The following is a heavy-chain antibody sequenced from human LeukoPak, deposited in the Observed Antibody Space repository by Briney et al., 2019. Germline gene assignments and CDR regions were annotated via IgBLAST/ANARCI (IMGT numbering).Heavy chain of an antibody. CDR1: GFTFSSYA. Sequence: QPGRSLRLSCAASGFTFSSYAMHWVRQAPGKGLEWVAVISYDGSNKYYADSVKGRFTISRDNSKNTLYLQMNSLRAEDTAVYYCARDSLRYFDWLFSFLDYWGQGTLVTVSS. CDR2: ISYDGSNK. J-gene: IGHJ4*02. D-gene: IGHD3-9*01. CDR3: ARDSLRYFDWLFSFLDY. V-gene: IGHV3-30*04.